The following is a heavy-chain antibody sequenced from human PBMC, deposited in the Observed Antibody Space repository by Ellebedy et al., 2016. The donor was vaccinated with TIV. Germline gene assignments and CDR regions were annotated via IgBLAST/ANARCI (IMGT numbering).Heavy chain of an antibody. CDR3: ARESVRYFDWDY. CDR1: GFTLSGYW. J-gene: IGHJ4*02. D-gene: IGHD3-9*01. V-gene: IGHV3-74*01. CDR2: INTDGSST. Sequence: PGGSLRLSCAASGFTLSGYWMHWVRQAPGKRLEWVSRINTDGSSTSYADFAEGRFTIARDNAKKTLYLDINSLTADDTAVYYCARESVRYFDWDYWGQGTLVTVSS.